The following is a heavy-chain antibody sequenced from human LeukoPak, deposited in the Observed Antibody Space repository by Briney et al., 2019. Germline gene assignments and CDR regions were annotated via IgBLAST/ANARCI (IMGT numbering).Heavy chain of an antibody. Sequence: ASVKVSCKASGYTFTPYYMHWVRQAPGQGLEWIGWINPNSGVTNCAQKFQGRVTMTRDTSISTAYMGLSRLRSDDTAVYYCARGRRHYDSSDYYYEGDGFDIWGQGTMVTVSS. CDR2: INPNSGVT. J-gene: IGHJ3*02. V-gene: IGHV1-2*02. CDR1: GYTFTPYY. D-gene: IGHD3-22*01. CDR3: ARGRRHYDSSDYYYEGDGFDI.